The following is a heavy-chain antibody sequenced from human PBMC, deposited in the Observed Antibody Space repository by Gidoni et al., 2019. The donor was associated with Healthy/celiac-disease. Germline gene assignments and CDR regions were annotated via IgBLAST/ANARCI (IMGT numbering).Heavy chain of an antibody. Sequence: QVQLQESGPGLVKPSPTLSLTCTVSVGSISSGSYYWRWIRQPAGKGLELIGRIYTSGSTNYNPSLKSRVTMSVDTSKNQFSLKLSSVTAADTAVYYCARTNYGDLLDYWGQGTLVTVSS. J-gene: IGHJ4*02. V-gene: IGHV4-61*02. CDR2: IYTSGST. CDR1: VGSISSGSYY. CDR3: ARTNYGDLLDY. D-gene: IGHD4-17*01.